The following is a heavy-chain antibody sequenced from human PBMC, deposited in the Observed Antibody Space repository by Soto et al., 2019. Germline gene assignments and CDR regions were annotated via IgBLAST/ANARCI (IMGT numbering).Heavy chain of an antibody. CDR1: GFSFSNCG. J-gene: IGHJ4*02. D-gene: IGHD2-15*01. V-gene: IGHV3-30*18. CDR3: VKGSEVARQELDY. CDR2: ISSDGSDK. Sequence: QVQLVESGGGVVQPGRSLRLSCAASGFSFSNCGMHWVRQAPGTGLEWVAAISSDGSDKYYSESVKGRFTISRDNSKNTLFLQMNSLRVEDTAVYYCVKGSEVARQELDYWGQGTLVTVSS.